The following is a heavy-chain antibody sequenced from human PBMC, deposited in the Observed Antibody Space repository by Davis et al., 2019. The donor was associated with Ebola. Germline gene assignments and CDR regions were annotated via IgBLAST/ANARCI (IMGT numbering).Heavy chain of an antibody. V-gene: IGHV3-53*01. Sequence: PGGSLRLSCAASGFTVSSNYMSWVRQAPGKGLEWVSVIYSGGSTYYADSVKGRFSISRDNSMNTLFLQMNSLRAEDTAVYYCAKAEDIVLVPAAMPHPDYWGQGTLVTVSS. J-gene: IGHJ4*02. CDR3: AKAEDIVLVPAAMPHPDY. CDR1: GFTVSSNY. CDR2: IYSGGST. D-gene: IGHD2-2*01.